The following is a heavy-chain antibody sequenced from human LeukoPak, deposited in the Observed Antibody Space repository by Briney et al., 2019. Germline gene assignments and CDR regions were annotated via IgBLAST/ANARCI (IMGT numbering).Heavy chain of an antibody. CDR3: ARESSGSFKDDAFDI. CDR2: INPNSGGT. V-gene: IGHV1-2*02. D-gene: IGHD1-26*01. J-gene: IGHJ3*02. Sequence: ASVKVPCKASGYTFTGYYMHWVRQAPGQGLEWMGWINPNSGGTNYAQKFQGRVTMTRDTSISTAYMELSRLRSDDTAVYYCARESSGSFKDDAFDIWGQGTMVTVSS. CDR1: GYTFTGYY.